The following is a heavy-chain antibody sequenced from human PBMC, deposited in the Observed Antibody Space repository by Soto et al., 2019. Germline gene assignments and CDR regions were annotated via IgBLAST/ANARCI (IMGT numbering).Heavy chain of an antibody. CDR2: ISSSSSYI. V-gene: IGHV3-21*01. D-gene: IGHD4-4*01. CDR1: GFTFSSYS. J-gene: IGHJ4*02. Sequence: EVQLVESGGGLVKPGGSLRLSCAAYGFTFSSYSMNWVRQAPGKGLEWVSSISSSSSYIYYADSVKGRFTISRDNAKNSLYLQMNSLRAEDTAVYYCARDAVPDYSNYYFDYWGQGTLVTVSS. CDR3: ARDAVPDYSNYYFDY.